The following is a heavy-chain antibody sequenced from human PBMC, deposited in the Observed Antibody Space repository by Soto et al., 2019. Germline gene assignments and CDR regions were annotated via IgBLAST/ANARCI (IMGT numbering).Heavy chain of an antibody. CDR3: AKAPYAGYFYYFDS. CDR2: ISWNSGAK. V-gene: IGHV3-9*01. Sequence: GGSLRLSCAGSGFAFGDSAMHWVRQAPGKGLEWVAGISWNSGAKGYADSVKGRFTISGDNAKKSLYLQMNTLRPEDTALYYCAKAPYAGYFYYFDSWGQGTLVTVSS. D-gene: IGHD5-12*01. CDR1: GFAFGDSA. J-gene: IGHJ4*02.